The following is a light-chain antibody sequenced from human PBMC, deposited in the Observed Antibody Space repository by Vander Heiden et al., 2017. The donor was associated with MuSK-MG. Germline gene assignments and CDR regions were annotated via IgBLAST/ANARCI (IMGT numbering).Light chain of an antibody. CDR1: NIGSKS. J-gene: IGLJ2*01. V-gene: IGLV3-21*04. CDR2: FDS. Sequence: SYVLIQPPSVSVAPGETARITWGGNNIGSKSVHWYQQKPGQAPVVVISFDSDRPSGIPERFTGSNSGNTATLTIFRVEAGDEADYYCEVWDTISDHVVFGGGTKLTVL. CDR3: EVWDTISDHVV.